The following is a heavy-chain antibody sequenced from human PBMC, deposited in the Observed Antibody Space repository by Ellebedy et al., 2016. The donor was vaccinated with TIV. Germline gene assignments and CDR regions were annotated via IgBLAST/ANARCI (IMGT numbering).Heavy chain of an antibody. CDR3: AKGEALVWFGEHYYFDY. Sequence: GGSLRLXXAASGFTFNSFAMSWVRQAPGRGLEWVSGISDSFSTYYADSVRGRFTISRDNSKNTLHLQMNSLRAVDTAVYYCAKGEALVWFGEHYYFDYWGLGTRVTVSS. CDR1: GFTFNSFA. D-gene: IGHD3-10*01. V-gene: IGHV3-23*01. J-gene: IGHJ4*02. CDR2: ISDSFST.